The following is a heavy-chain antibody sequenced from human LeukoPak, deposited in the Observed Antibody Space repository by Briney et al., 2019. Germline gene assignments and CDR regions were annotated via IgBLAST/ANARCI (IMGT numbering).Heavy chain of an antibody. CDR2: IKQDGSEK. D-gene: IGHD1-26*01. J-gene: IGHJ4*02. CDR1: GFTFSSYW. CDR3: ARDHGSGGDC. V-gene: IGHV3-7*01. Sequence: GGSLSLSCAASGFTFSSYWMTWVRQAPGKGLEWVANIKQDGSEKSYVDSVTGRFTISRDNARNSLYLQMNSLRAEDTAVYYCARDHGSGGDCWGQGTLVTVSS.